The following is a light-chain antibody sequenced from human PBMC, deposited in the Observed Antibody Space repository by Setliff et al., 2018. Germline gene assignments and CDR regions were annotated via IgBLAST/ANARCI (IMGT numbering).Light chain of an antibody. CDR1: SSDIHGFSY. J-gene: IGLJ1*01. Sequence: QSVLAQPASVSGSPGQSITISCTGISSDIHGFSYVSWYQQHPDKAPKLLIYDVTYRPSGVSDRFSASMSGNTASLTISGLQAEDEGDYYCSSYTARSAVFGPGTKATVL. V-gene: IGLV2-14*03. CDR2: DVT. CDR3: SSYTARSAV.